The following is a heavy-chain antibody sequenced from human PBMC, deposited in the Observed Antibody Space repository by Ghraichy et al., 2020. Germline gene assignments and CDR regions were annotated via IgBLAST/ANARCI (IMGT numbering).Heavy chain of an antibody. CDR1: GYTFTGYY. Sequence: ASVKVSCKASGYTFTGYYMHWVRQAPGQGLEWMGWINPNSGGTNYAQKFQGRVTMTRDTSISTAYMELSRLRSDDTAVYYCARDFGYYDSSGYYYEDDYWGQGTLVTVSS. D-gene: IGHD3-22*01. CDR2: INPNSGGT. J-gene: IGHJ4*02. CDR3: ARDFGYYDSSGYYYEDDY. V-gene: IGHV1-2*02.